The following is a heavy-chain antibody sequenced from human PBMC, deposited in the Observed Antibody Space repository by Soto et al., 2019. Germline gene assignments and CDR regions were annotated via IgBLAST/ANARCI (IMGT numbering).Heavy chain of an antibody. J-gene: IGHJ6*02. V-gene: IGHV3-30*18. Sequence: QVYLVESGGGVVQPGRSLRLSCAVSGLTFSSYGMHWVRQAPGKGLEWVAVISYDGSKKYYADSVKGRFTISRDNSRNTVYLQMNSLRTEDTAVYYCAKSSTAEYYYYGMDVWGQGTTVTVSS. CDR2: ISYDGSKK. D-gene: IGHD4-4*01. CDR1: GLTFSSYG. CDR3: AKSSTAEYYYYGMDV.